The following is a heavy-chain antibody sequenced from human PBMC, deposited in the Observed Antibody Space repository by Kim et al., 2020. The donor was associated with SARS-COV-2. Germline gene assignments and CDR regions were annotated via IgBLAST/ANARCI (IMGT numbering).Heavy chain of an antibody. V-gene: IGHV1-18*01. J-gene: IGHJ4*02. CDR1: GYTFTSYG. CDR2: ISAYNGNT. Sequence: ASVKVSCKASGYTFTSYGISWVRQAPGQGLEWMGWISAYNGNTNYAQKLQGRVTMTTDTSTSTAYMELRSLRSDDTAVYYCARWDSGSYRNYYFDYWGQGTLVTVSS. CDR3: ARWDSGSYRNYYFDY. D-gene: IGHD1-26*01.